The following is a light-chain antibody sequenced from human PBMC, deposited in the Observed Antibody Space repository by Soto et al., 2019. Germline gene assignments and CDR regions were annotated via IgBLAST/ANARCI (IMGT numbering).Light chain of an antibody. J-gene: IGLJ2*01. CDR3: QAWESNNVV. CDR1: KLGQKY. V-gene: IGLV3-1*01. Sequence: SYELTQPPSVSVSPGQTASITCSGDKLGQKYACWYQQKPGQSPVLVIYQDNKRPSGIPERFSGSNSGNTATLTISGTQAMDEADYYCQAWESNNVVFGGGTQLTVL. CDR2: QDN.